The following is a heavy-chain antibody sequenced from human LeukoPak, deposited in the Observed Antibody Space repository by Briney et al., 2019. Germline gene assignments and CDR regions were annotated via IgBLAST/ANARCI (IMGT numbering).Heavy chain of an antibody. J-gene: IGHJ4*02. Sequence: GGSLRLSCAASGFTFSNYWMHWVRQAPGKGLVWVSRINSDGSSRNYADSVKGRFTISRDNAKNTLYLQMNSLRAEDTAVYYCARHSSGLIDYWGQGTLVTVSS. CDR1: GFTFSNYW. D-gene: IGHD3-22*01. V-gene: IGHV3-74*01. CDR2: INSDGSSR. CDR3: ARHSSGLIDY.